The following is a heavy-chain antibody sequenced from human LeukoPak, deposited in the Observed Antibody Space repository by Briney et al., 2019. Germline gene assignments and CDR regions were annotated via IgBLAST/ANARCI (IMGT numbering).Heavy chain of an antibody. CDR2: ISHSGST. V-gene: IGHV4-34*01. D-gene: IGHD6-19*01. Sequence: PSETLSLTCAVYGGSFSGYYWSWIRQPPGKGLEWIGEISHSGSTNYNPSLKSRVTISVDTSKNQFSLKLSSVTAADTAVYYCARVPPIAVAGRGYYYYGMDVWGQGTTVTVSS. CDR1: GGSFSGYY. J-gene: IGHJ6*02. CDR3: ARVPPIAVAGRGYYYYGMDV.